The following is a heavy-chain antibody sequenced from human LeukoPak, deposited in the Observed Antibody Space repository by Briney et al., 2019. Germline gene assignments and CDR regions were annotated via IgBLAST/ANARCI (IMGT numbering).Heavy chain of an antibody. V-gene: IGHV3-23*01. Sequence: GGSLRLSCAASGFTFSSYAMRWVRQAPGKGLEWVSAISGSGASTYYADSVKGRFTISRDNSKNTLYPQMNSLRAEDTAVYYCAKVAGGWYYLSWDYWGQGTLVTVSS. CDR2: ISGSGAST. CDR3: AKVAGGWYYLSWDY. J-gene: IGHJ4*02. D-gene: IGHD6-19*01. CDR1: GFTFSSYA.